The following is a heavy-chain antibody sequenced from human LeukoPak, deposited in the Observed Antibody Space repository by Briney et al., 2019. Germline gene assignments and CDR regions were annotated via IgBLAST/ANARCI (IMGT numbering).Heavy chain of an antibody. D-gene: IGHD5-12*01. CDR1: GGSIGTYY. V-gene: IGHV4-59*01. CDR3: ARDRDGYDYLDF. J-gene: IGHJ4*02. CDR2: VYHTGST. Sequence: SETLSLTCSVSGGSIGTYYWSWIRQPPGKGLEWIGYVYHTGSTNYNPSLKSRVTMSVDTSKNQFSLRLSSVTAADTAVYYCARDRDGYDYLDFWGQGTLVTVSS.